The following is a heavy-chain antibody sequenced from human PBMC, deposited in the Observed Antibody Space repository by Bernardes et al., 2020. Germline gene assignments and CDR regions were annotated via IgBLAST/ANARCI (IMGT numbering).Heavy chain of an antibody. D-gene: IGHD3-22*01. CDR3: ARKTYYYDSSGYVGDY. J-gene: IGHJ4*02. CDR2: ISAYNGNT. V-gene: IGHV1-18*01. Sequence: ASVKVSCKASGYTFTSYGISWVRQAPGQGLEWMGWISAYNGNTNYAQKLQGRVTMTTDTSTSTAYMELRSLRSDDTAVYYCARKTYYYDSSGYVGDYWGQGTLVTVSS. CDR1: GYTFTSYG.